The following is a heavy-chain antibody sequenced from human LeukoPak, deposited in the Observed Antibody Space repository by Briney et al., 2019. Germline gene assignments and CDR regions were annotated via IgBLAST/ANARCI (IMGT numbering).Heavy chain of an antibody. CDR3: AKLGEFGEY. CDR2: IQYDGSNE. Sequence: PGGSLRLSCAASGFTFSSYGMHWVRQAPGKGLEGVAYIQYDGSNEQYPDSVKGRFTISRDKSKNTLYLRMESLRAEDTAVYYCAKLGEFGEYWGQGTLVTVSS. D-gene: IGHD3-10*01. CDR1: GFTFSSYG. V-gene: IGHV3-30*02. J-gene: IGHJ4*02.